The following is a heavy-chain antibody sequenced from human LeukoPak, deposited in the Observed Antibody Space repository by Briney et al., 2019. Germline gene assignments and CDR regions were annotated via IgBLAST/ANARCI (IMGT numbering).Heavy chain of an antibody. CDR1: GGSISSYY. Sequence: SETLSLTCTVSGGSISSYYWSWIRQPPGKGLEWIGYIYYDGSTNYNPSLQSRVTISVDTSKNQFSVKLSSVIAADTAVYYCARSRVIGASPYYCDYWGQGTLVTVSS. V-gene: IGHV4-59*01. CDR3: ARSRVIGASPYYCDY. D-gene: IGHD1-26*01. CDR2: IYYDGST. J-gene: IGHJ4*02.